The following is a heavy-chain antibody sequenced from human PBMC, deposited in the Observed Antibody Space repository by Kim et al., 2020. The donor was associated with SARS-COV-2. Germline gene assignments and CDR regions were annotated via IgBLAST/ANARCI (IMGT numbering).Heavy chain of an antibody. Sequence: GGSLRLSCAASGFTFDDYAMHWVRQAPGKGLEWVSGISWNSGSIGYADSVKGRFTISRDNAKNSLYLQMNSLRAEDTALYYCAKGYYDSSGLDCWGQGTL. CDR1: GFTFDDYA. CDR2: ISWNSGSI. J-gene: IGHJ4*02. CDR3: AKGYYDSSGLDC. V-gene: IGHV3-9*01. D-gene: IGHD3-22*01.